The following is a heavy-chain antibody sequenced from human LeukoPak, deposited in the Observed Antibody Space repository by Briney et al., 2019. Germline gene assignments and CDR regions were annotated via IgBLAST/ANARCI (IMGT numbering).Heavy chain of an antibody. CDR1: GFTFNNYA. J-gene: IGHJ6*02. V-gene: IGHV3-30*03. CDR2: ISFDGATK. CDR3: ARDRGYFYYGMDV. D-gene: IGHD2-15*01. Sequence: GGSLRLSCAASGFTFNNYAMHWVRQSPGKGLEWVAVISFDGATKYYADSVKGRLTISRDNSKHTLYLQVNSLRAEDTAVYYCARDRGYFYYGMDVWGQGTTVIVSS.